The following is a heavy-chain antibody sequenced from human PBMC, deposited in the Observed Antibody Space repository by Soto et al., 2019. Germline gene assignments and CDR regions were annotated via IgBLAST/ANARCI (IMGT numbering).Heavy chain of an antibody. CDR1: GFTFSSYG. J-gene: IGHJ4*02. D-gene: IGHD6-13*01. CDR2: ISYDGSNK. Sequence: QVQLVESGGGVVQPGRSLRLSCAASGFTFSSYGMHWVRQAPGKGLEWVAVISYDGSNKYYADSVEGRFTISRDNSKNTLYLQMNSLRAEDTAVYYCAKVEESSSWYLVDYWGQGTLVTVSS. CDR3: AKVEESSSWYLVDY. V-gene: IGHV3-30*18.